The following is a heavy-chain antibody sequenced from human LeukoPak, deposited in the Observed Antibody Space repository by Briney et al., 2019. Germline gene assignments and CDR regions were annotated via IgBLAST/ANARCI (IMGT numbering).Heavy chain of an antibody. J-gene: IGHJ4*02. CDR2: IWYDGSNK. V-gene: IGHV3-33*01. D-gene: IGHD3-10*01. CDR3: AGNYGPYYFDY. CDR1: GFTFSNYG. Sequence: PGRSLRLSCAASGFTFSNYGMHWVRQAPGKGLEWVAVIWYDGSNKYYADSVKGRFTISRDNSKNTLYLQMNCLRAEDTAVYYCAGNYGPYYFDYWGQGTLVTVSS.